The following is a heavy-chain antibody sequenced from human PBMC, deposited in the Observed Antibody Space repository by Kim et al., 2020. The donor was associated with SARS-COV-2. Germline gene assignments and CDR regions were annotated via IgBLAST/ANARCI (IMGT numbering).Heavy chain of an antibody. CDR1: GGSISSSSYY. CDR3: ARDRGGSYQRGAFDY. Sequence: SETLSLTCTVSGGSISSSSYYWGWIRQPPGKGLEWIGSIYYSGSTYYNPSLKSRVTISVDTSKNQFSLKLSSVTAADTAVYYCARDRGGSYQRGAFDYWGQGTLVTVSS. D-gene: IGHD1-26*01. V-gene: IGHV4-39*07. J-gene: IGHJ4*02. CDR2: IYYSGST.